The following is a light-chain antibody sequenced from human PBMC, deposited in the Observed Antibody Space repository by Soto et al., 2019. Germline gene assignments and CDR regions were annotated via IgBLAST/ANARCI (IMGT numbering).Light chain of an antibody. CDR3: QQYSSSSPYT. J-gene: IGKJ2*01. Sequence: DIQMTQSPSTLSASVGDRVTITCRASHSISGRLAWYQQKPWKAPKLLIYDASNLESGVPSRFSGSGSGAACTLTISSLQPDDFATYDGQQYSSSSPYTFGQGTKLEIK. CDR2: DAS. V-gene: IGKV1-5*01. CDR1: HSISGR.